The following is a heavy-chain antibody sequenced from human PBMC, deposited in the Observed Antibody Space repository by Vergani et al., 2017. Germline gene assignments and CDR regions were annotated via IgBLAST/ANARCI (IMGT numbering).Heavy chain of an antibody. Sequence: EVQLVESGGGLVQPGGSLRLSCAASGLFFSNSNMNWVRQAPGKGLEWISNISGRSTSLYYAAPGRGRFTVPRDNARNSLSLQMNSLRAEDTAIYYCAKEAIVVYRFYYDHWGQGVLVTVSS. J-gene: IGHJ4*02. D-gene: IGHD5/OR15-5a*01. CDR3: AKEAIVVYRFYYDH. CDR2: ISGRSTSL. V-gene: IGHV3-48*01. CDR1: GLFFSNSN.